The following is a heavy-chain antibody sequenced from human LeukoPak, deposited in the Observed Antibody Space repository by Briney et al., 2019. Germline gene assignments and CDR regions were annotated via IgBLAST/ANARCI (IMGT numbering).Heavy chain of an antibody. D-gene: IGHD3-22*01. CDR1: GYTFTSYA. CDR2: INAGNGNT. J-gene: IGHJ4*02. CDR3: ARDGRDSSGFDFDY. V-gene: IGHV1-3*01. Sequence: ASVKVSCKASGYTFTSYALHWVRQAPGQRLEWMGWINAGNGNTKYSQKFQGRVTITRDTSASTAYMELSSLRSEDTAVYYCARDGRDSSGFDFDYWGQGTLVTVSS.